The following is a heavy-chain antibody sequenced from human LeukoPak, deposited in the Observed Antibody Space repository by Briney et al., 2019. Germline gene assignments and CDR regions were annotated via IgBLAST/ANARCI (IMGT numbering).Heavy chain of an antibody. V-gene: IGHV1-69*13. Sequence: SVKVSCKASGGTFSSYAISWVRQAPGQGLEWMGGIIPIFGTANYAQKFQGRVTITADESTSTAYMELSSLRSEDTAVCYCAGSIQRHFDYWGQGTLVTVSS. CDR3: AGSIQRHFDY. CDR2: IIPIFGTA. J-gene: IGHJ4*02. D-gene: IGHD5-18*01. CDR1: GGTFSSYA.